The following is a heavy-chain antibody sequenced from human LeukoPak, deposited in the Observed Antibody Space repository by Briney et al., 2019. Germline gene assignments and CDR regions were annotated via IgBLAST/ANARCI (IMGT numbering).Heavy chain of an antibody. Sequence: GASVKVSCKASGGTFSSYAISWVRQAPGQGLEWMGRIIPILGIANYAQKFQGRVTITADKSTSTAYMELSSLRSEDTAVYYCARDNDYYDSSVYNYDYGGQEPLVTVSS. CDR2: IIPILGIA. CDR3: ARDNDYYDSSVYNYDY. D-gene: IGHD3-22*01. CDR1: GGTFSSYA. V-gene: IGHV1-69*04. J-gene: IGHJ4*02.